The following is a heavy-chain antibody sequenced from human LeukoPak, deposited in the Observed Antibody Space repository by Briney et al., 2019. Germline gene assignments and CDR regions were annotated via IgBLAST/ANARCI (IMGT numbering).Heavy chain of an antibody. Sequence: GGSLRLSCAASGFTFSNSWMHWVRQAPGKGLVWVSRINSDGKTTTYADSVKGRFTISRDNAENTLYLQMNSLSAEDTAVYYCARDYPPDWGQGTLVTVSS. CDR2: INSDGKTT. CDR3: ARDYPPD. CDR1: GFTFSNSW. J-gene: IGHJ4*02. V-gene: IGHV3-74*01.